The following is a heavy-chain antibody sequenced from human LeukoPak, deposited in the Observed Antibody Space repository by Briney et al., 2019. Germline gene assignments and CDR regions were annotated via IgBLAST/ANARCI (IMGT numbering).Heavy chain of an antibody. CDR3: ARKGYTYGRIDN. J-gene: IGHJ4*02. V-gene: IGHV3-7*03. CDR1: GFTFSTCW. D-gene: IGHD5-18*01. Sequence: GGSLRLSCAVSGFTFSTCWMSWVRQAPGKGLEWVANINEDGSEKYYVDSVKGRFTISRDNAKNSLYLQMNSLGAGDTAVYYCARKGYTYGRIDNWGQGTLVTVSS. CDR2: INEDGSEK.